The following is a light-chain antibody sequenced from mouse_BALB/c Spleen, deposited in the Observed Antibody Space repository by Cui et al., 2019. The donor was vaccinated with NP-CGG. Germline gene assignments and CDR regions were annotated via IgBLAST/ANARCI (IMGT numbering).Light chain of an antibody. CDR2: GTN. J-gene: IGLJ1*01. CDR3: ALWYSNHWV. CDR1: TGAVTTSNY. V-gene: IGLV1*01. Sequence: AVVPQASATTTSPGETVTLTCRSSTGAVTTSNYANWVQEKPDHLFTGLIGGTNNRAPGVPARFSGSLIGDKAALTITGAQTEDDAIYFCALWYSNHWVFGGGTKLTVL.